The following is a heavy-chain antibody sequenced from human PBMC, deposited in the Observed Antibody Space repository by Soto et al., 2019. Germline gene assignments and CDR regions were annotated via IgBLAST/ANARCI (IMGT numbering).Heavy chain of an antibody. CDR1: GFTFSSFA. D-gene: IGHD3-9*01. Sequence: PGGSLRLSCAASGFTFSSFAMSWVRQAPGKGLEWVSTISGGYTYYADSVKGRFTISRDNSKNTLYLQMNSLRAEDTAVYYCAKPLYYDVLNAIDYWGQGTLVTVSS. CDR2: ISGGYT. CDR3: AKPLYYDVLNAIDY. J-gene: IGHJ4*02. V-gene: IGHV3-23*01.